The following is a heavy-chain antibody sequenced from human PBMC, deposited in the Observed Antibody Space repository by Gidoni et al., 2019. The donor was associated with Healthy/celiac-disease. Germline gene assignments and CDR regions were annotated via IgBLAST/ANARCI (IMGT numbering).Heavy chain of an antibody. Sequence: QVQLQESGPGLVKPSQTLSLTCTVSGGSISSGDYYWSWIRQPPGKGLELIGYIYYSGSTYYNPSLKSRVTISVDTSKNQFSLKLSSVTAADTAVYYCARDLRSVVVTQWDAFDIWGQGTMVTVSS. V-gene: IGHV4-30-4*01. J-gene: IGHJ3*02. CDR1: GGSISSGDYY. D-gene: IGHD2-21*02. CDR3: ARDLRSVVVTQWDAFDI. CDR2: IYYSGST.